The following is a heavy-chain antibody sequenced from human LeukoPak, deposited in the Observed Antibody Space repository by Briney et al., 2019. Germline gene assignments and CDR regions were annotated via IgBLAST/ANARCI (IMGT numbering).Heavy chain of an antibody. CDR2: IWYDGSNK. J-gene: IGHJ4*02. D-gene: IGHD6-19*01. V-gene: IGHV3-33*01. Sequence: GGSLRLSCAASGFTFSSYGMHWVRQAPGKGLEWVAVIWYDGSNKYYADSVKGRFAISRDNSKNTLYLQMNSLRAEDTAVYYCARDRPSYSSGWYEAFGYWGQGTLVTVSS. CDR3: ARDRPSYSSGWYEAFGY. CDR1: GFTFSSYG.